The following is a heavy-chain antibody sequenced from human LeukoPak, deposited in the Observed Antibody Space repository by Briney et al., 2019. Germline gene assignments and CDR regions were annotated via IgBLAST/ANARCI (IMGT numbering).Heavy chain of an antibody. CDR2: IGSSGTYI. CDR3: TRDSVAWSRDY. V-gene: IGHV3-21*01. Sequence: GGSLRLSSEISGFRIDNYGMTWVRQAPGKGLEWVSTIGSSGTYIHYGDSVRGRFTISRDTAKNSLYLQMNSLRVEDTAVYYCTRDSVAWSRDYWGQGTLVAVSS. D-gene: IGHD2-8*02. J-gene: IGHJ4*02. CDR1: GFRIDNYG.